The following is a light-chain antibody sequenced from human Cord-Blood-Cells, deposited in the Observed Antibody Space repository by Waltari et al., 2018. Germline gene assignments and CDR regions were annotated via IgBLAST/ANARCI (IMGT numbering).Light chain of an antibody. CDR3: QQYNSYSPYT. J-gene: IGKJ2*01. V-gene: IGKV1-5*01. Sequence: DIQMTQSPSTLSASGGARVTITCRASQSISSWLAWYQQKPGKAPKLLIYDASSLESGVPSRFSGSGSGTEFTLTISSLQPDDFATYYCQQYNSYSPYTFGQGTKLEIK. CDR1: QSISSW. CDR2: DAS.